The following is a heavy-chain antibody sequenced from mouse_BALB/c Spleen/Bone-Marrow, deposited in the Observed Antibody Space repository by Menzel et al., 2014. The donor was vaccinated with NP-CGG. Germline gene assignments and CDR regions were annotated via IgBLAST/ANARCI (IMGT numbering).Heavy chain of an antibody. D-gene: IGHD2-10*01. Sequence: VQLQQSGPELVRPGVPVKISCKGSGYTFTDYAMHWVEQSHAKSLEWIGVISTYSGNTNYNQKFKGKDTMTVDKSSSTAYMELARLTSEDAAIYYCARSYYGNYYAMDDWGQGTSVTVSS. CDR2: ISTYSGNT. CDR1: GYTFTDYA. V-gene: IGHV1-67*01. J-gene: IGHJ4*01. CDR3: ARSYYGNYYAMDD.